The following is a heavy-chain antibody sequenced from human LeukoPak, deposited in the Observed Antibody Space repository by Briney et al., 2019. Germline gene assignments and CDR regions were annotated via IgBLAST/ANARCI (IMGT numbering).Heavy chain of an antibody. CDR3: ARRAGAYSHTYDY. D-gene: IGHD4/OR15-4a*01. J-gene: IGHJ4*02. Sequence: GGSLRLSCAASGLTVSSNSMSWVRQAPGKGLEWVSFIYSGGSTYYADSVKGRFTISRDNSKNTLYLQMNSLRADDTAVYYCARRAGAYSHTYDYWGQGTLVTVSS. V-gene: IGHV3-53*01. CDR1: GLTVSSNS. CDR2: IYSGGST.